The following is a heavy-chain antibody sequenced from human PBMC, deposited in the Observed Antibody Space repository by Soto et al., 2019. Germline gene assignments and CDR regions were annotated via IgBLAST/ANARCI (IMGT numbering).Heavy chain of an antibody. V-gene: IGHV4-30-4*01. CDR3: ARGLRAYGGNPYLDS. CDR1: GGPMTSGAYY. CDR2: IYYSGGT. Sequence: LSLTCSVSGGPMTSGAYYWSWIRQPPGEGLEWMGYIYYSGGTSPSPSLESRLTLSVDTSRNQFSLKLRSVTAADTAVYYCARGLRAYGGNPYLDSWGQGTLVTVSS. D-gene: IGHD2-15*01. J-gene: IGHJ4*02.